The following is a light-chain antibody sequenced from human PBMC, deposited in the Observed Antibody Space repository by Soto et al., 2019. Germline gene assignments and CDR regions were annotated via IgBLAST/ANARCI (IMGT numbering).Light chain of an antibody. CDR3: QHYGSSYT. V-gene: IGKV3-20*01. J-gene: IGKJ2*01. CDR1: QSISSNY. CDR2: GAS. Sequence: EIVLTQSPGTLSLSPGERATLSCRASQSISSNYLAWYQQKPGQAPRLLIYGASRRATGIPDRFSGSGSGTDFTLTISRLEPEDFAVYYCQHYGSSYTFGQGTKLEIK.